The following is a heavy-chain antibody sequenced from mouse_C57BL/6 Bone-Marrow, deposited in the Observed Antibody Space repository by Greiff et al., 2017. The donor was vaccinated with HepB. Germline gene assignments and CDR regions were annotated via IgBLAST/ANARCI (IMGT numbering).Heavy chain of an antibody. J-gene: IGHJ3*01. CDR2: IDPEDGDT. CDR3: TTDGNYYGTLRFAY. Sequence: VQLQQSGAELVRPGASVKLSCTASGFNIKDYYMHWVKQRPEQGLEWIGRIDPEDGDTEYAPKFQGKATMTADTSSNTAYLQLNSLTSEDTAVYYCTTDGNYYGTLRFAYWGQGTLVTVSA. CDR1: GFNIKDYY. V-gene: IGHV14-1*01. D-gene: IGHD1-1*01.